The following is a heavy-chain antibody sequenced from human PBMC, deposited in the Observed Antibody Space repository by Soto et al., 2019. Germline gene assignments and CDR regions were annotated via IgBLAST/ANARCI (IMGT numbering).Heavy chain of an antibody. D-gene: IGHD3-22*01. CDR1: GFTFSDYY. CDR2: FSNSGSTM. Sequence: PGGSLRLPCAASGFTFSDYYMSWIRQAPGKGLEWVSYFSNSGSTMFYADSVKGRFTISRDNAKNSVYLHMHSLRAEDTAVYYCARDAGSGDHDRGYHYAFDYWGQGTLVTVSS. J-gene: IGHJ4*02. V-gene: IGHV3-11*01. CDR3: ARDAGSGDHDRGYHYAFDY.